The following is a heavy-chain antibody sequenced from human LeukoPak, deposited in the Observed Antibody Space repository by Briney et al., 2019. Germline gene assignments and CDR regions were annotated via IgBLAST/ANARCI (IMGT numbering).Heavy chain of an antibody. Sequence: GASVKVSCKASGYTFTSYGISWVRQAPGQGLEWMGWISAYNGNTNYAQKLQGRVTMTTDTSTSTAYMELRSLRSDDMAVYYCARSGLYSSSWYGWFDPWGQGTLVTVSS. CDR2: ISAYNGNT. CDR3: ARSGLYSSSWYGWFDP. J-gene: IGHJ5*02. D-gene: IGHD6-13*01. CDR1: GYTFTSYG. V-gene: IGHV1-18*03.